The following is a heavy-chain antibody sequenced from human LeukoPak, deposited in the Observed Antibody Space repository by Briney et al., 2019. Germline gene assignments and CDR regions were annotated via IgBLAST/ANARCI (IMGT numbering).Heavy chain of an antibody. CDR2: INPNSGDT. J-gene: IGHJ4*02. D-gene: IGHD3-16*02. CDR3: ARGAVSGTYRYLY. CDR1: GYTFSGYQ. Sequence: ASVKVSCKASGYTFSGYQRHWVRQAPGQGLEWMGWINPNSGDTKYAQKFQGRVTMTSDTSTRTVYMELSRLSSDDTAVYSCARGAVSGTYRYLYWGQGTLVTVSS. V-gene: IGHV1-2*02.